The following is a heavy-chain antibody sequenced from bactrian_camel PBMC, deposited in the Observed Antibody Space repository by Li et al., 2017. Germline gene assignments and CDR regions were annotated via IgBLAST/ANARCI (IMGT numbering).Heavy chain of an antibody. D-gene: IGHD2*01. V-gene: IGHV3S53*01. CDR3: AARGPYCYTKLSVRDFTY. CDR1: VPIYSPYC. J-gene: IGHJ6*01. Sequence: HVQLVESGGGSVQAGGSLRLSCSASVPIYSPYCLAWFRQAPGKEREGVAAIDRDGSTSYTNSVKGRFTISKDNAKNTMYLQMNSLKPEDTAMYYCAARGPYCYTKLSVRDFTYWGQGTQVTVS. CDR2: IDRDGST.